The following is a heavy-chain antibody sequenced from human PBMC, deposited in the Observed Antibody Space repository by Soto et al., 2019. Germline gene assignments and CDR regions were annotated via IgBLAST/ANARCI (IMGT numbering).Heavy chain of an antibody. Sequence: QVQLQQSGPGLVKPSQTLSLICAISGDSVSSDITDWNWIRQSPSRGLEWLGRTYYRSKWYEEYAVSLRSRLTIKPDTSKNQFSLQLNSVTPDDTAVYYCAKGWGWGFTYWGQGALVTVSS. V-gene: IGHV6-1*01. CDR2: TYYRSKWYE. CDR3: AKGWGWGFTY. CDR1: GDSVSSDITD. D-gene: IGHD7-27*01. J-gene: IGHJ4*02.